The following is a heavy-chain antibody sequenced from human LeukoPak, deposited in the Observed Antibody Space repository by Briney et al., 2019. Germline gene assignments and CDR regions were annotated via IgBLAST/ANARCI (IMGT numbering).Heavy chain of an antibody. Sequence: KPSKTLSLTCTVSGGSISSHYWSWIRQPPGKGLEWIAYLFDSVNTKDNPSLQSRLTLSADTSKNQFSLRLSSVTAADTAVYYCATIKRGSIFGYFDFWGQGIKVTVSS. V-gene: IGHV4-59*11. CDR2: LFDSVNT. CDR3: ATIKRGSIFGYFDF. J-gene: IGHJ4*02. CDR1: GGSISSHY. D-gene: IGHD5-18*01.